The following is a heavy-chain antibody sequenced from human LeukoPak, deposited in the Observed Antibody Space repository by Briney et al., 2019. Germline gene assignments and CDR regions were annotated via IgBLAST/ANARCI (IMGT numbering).Heavy chain of an antibody. Sequence: PSETLSLTCTVSGYSISSGYYWGWIRPPPGKGLEWIGSIYHSGSTYYNPSLKRRVTISGETSKNQFSLKLSSVTAADTAVYYCAREWEDSSGPDAFDIWGQGTMVTVSS. V-gene: IGHV4-38-2*02. D-gene: IGHD3-22*01. CDR3: AREWEDSSGPDAFDI. J-gene: IGHJ3*02. CDR2: IYHSGST. CDR1: GYSISSGYY.